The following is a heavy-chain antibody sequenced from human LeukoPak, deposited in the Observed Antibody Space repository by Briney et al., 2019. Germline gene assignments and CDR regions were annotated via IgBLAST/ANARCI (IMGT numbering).Heavy chain of an antibody. J-gene: IGHJ4*02. CDR2: IIPILGIA. Sequence: SVEVSCKASGGPFSNYAISWGRQAPGKGVEWMGRIIPILGIANYAQKFQGRVTITADKSTSTAYMELSSLRSEDTAVYYCARDPCSGGSCYPTPFFDYWGQGTLVTVSS. D-gene: IGHD2-15*01. CDR1: GGPFSNYA. CDR3: ARDPCSGGSCYPTPFFDY. V-gene: IGHV1-69*04.